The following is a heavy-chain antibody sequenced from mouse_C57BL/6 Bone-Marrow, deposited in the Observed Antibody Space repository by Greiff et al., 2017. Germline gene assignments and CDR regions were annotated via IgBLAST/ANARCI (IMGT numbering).Heavy chain of an antibody. Sequence: EVELVESGGVLGKPGGSLKLSCAASGFTFSTYAMSWVRQTPEKRLEWVATIRRGGSYTYYPDSVKGRFTISRDNAKNTLYLQMSSLRSEDTAMYSCARHVHGSSYWYFDVWGAGTTVSGS. D-gene: IGHD1-1*01. CDR3: ARHVHGSSYWYFDV. CDR2: IRRGGSYT. J-gene: IGHJ1*01. CDR1: GFTFSTYA. V-gene: IGHV5-9-3*01.